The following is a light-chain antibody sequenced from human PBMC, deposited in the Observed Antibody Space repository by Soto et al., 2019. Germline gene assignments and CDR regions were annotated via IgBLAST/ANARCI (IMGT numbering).Light chain of an antibody. CDR2: EVS. V-gene: IGLV2-8*01. CDR1: SSDVGGYNY. CDR3: SSYAGSNNYV. Sequence: QSVLTQPPSASGSPGQSVTISCTGTSSDVGGYNYVPWYQQDPGKAPKVMIYEVSKRPSGVPDRFSGSKSGNTASLTVSGLQAEDEADYYCSSYAGSNNYVFGTGTKVTVL. J-gene: IGLJ1*01.